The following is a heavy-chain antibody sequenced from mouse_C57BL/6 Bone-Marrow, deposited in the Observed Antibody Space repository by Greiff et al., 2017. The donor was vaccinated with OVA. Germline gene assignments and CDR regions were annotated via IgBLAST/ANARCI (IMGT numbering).Heavy chain of an antibody. Sequence: VQLQQPGAELVKPGASVKLSCKASGYTFTSYWMHWVKQRPGRGLEWIGRIDPYSGGTKYNEKFKGKATLTVDKSSSTAYMQLRSLTSEDSAVFKWARVNTTVVTTGNIDDWGQGTSLTVSS. CDR3: ARVNTTVVTTGNIDD. V-gene: IGHV1-72*01. CDR2: IDPYSGGT. CDR1: GYTFTSYW. D-gene: IGHD1-1*01. J-gene: IGHJ2*02.